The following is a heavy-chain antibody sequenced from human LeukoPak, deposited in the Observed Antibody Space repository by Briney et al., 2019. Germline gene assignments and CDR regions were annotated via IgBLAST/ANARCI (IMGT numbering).Heavy chain of an antibody. V-gene: IGHV3-30*02. CDR1: GFTFSSYG. J-gene: IGHJ4*02. CDR3: AKDGTGDFDY. Sequence: PGGSLRLSCAASGFTFSSYGMHWVRQAPGKGLEWAAFIRYDGSNKYYADSVMGRFTISRDNSKNTLYLQMNSLRAEDTAVYYCAKDGTGDFDYWGQGTLVTVSS. D-gene: IGHD7-27*01. CDR2: IRYDGSNK.